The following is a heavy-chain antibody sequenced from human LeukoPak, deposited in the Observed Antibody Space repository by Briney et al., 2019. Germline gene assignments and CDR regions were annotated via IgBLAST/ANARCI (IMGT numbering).Heavy chain of an antibody. V-gene: IGHV1-2*06. J-gene: IGHJ3*02. CDR1: GYTFTGYY. CDR3: ARADCSSTSCLNAFDI. CDR2: INPNSGGT. Sequence: ASVKVSCKASGYTFTGYYMHWVRQAPGQGLEWMGRINPNSGGTNYAQKCQCMFTMTRDTYISKAYMELSRLRSDDTAVYYCARADCSSTSCLNAFDIWGQGTMVTVSS. D-gene: IGHD2-2*01.